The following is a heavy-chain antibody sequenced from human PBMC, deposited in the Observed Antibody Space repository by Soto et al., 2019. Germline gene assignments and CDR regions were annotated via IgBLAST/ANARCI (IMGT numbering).Heavy chain of an antibody. CDR3: ASDPYYYASGF. V-gene: IGHV3-11*01. CDR2: ISGDGATI. D-gene: IGHD3-10*01. CDR1: GFRFSDVY. Sequence: QVQLVQSGGGLVEPGGSLRLSCAASGFRFSDVYMTWIRQAPGKGLEWVSKISGDGATIYYADSVKGRFTVSRDNARNSVYLQMNSLRADDTAVYSCASDPYYYASGFWGQGTLVTVSS. J-gene: IGHJ4*02.